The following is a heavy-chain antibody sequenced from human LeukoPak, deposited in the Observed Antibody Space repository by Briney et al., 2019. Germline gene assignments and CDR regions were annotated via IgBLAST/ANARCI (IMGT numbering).Heavy chain of an antibody. CDR1: GFTFSSYA. CDR2: IGGSGVHT. Sequence: GGSLRLSCAASGFTFSSYAMSWVRQAPGKGLEWVSAIGGSGVHTYYADSAKGRFTISRDNSKSTLYLQMNNLRGEDTAVYYCARNRGGQQFDCWGQGTLLTVSS. J-gene: IGHJ4*02. CDR3: ARNRGGQQFDC. D-gene: IGHD3-10*01. V-gene: IGHV3-23*01.